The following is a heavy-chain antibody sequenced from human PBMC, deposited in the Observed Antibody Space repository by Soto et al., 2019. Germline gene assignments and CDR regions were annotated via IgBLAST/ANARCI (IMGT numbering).Heavy chain of an antibody. CDR3: VRLWVYTNNQPAPFDR. CDR1: GFTFRDHY. Sequence: PGGSLRLSCTASGFTFRDHYMDWVRQGPGMGLEWLGRIRNKADSYTTEYAASVKGSLTVSRDDSKNSLYLQINSLKTEDTAVYYCVRLWVYTNNQPAPFDRCRQGTLVTGSS. D-gene: IGHD6-13*01. J-gene: IGHJ4*02. V-gene: IGHV3-72*01. CDR2: IRNKADSYTT.